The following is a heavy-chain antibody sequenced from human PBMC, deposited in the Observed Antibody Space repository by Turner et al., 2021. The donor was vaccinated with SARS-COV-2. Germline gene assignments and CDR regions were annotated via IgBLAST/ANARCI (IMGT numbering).Heavy chain of an antibody. D-gene: IGHD5-12*01. CDR1: GFTFSSYA. Sequence: EVQLLESGGGLVQPGGSLRLSCAAPGFTFSSYAMSWVRQAPGKGLEWVSAISGSGGSTYYADSVEGRFTISRDNSKNTLYLQMNSLRAEDTAVYYCAKGPDIVATIWGTLFSGTFDYWGQGTLVTVSS. CDR3: AKGPDIVATIWGTLFSGTFDY. CDR2: ISGSGGST. J-gene: IGHJ4*02. V-gene: IGHV3-23*01.